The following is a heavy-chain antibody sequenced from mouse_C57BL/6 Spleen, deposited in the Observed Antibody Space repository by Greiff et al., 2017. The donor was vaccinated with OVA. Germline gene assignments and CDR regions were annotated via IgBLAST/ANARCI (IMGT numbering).Heavy chain of an antibody. CDR2: ISYDGSN. CDR3: ARGTGYGSHFDY. CDR1: GYSITSGYY. J-gene: IGHJ2*01. D-gene: IGHD1-1*01. V-gene: IGHV3-6*01. Sequence: ESGPGLVKPSQSLSLTCSVTGYSITSGYYWNWIRQFPGNKLEWMGYISYDGSNNYNPSLKNRISITRDTSKNQFFLKLNSVTTEDTATYYCARGTGYGSHFDYWGQGTTLTVSS.